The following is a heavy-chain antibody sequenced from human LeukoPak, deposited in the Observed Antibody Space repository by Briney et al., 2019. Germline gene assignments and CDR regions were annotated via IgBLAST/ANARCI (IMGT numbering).Heavy chain of an antibody. CDR1: GFTFRNYW. Sequence: GGSLRLSCAVSGFTFRNYWMSWVRQAPGKGLEWVANINEDGNKKYYADSVKGRFTISRDNAKNSLSLQMNNLRFEGTAVCYCARIDSRRTFDIWGQGTMVTVSS. V-gene: IGHV3-7*01. CDR2: INEDGNKK. J-gene: IGHJ3*02. CDR3: ARIDSRRTFDI. D-gene: IGHD1-14*01.